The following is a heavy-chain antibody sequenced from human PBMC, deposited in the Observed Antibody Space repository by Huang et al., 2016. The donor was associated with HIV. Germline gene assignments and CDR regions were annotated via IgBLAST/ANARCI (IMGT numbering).Heavy chain of an antibody. J-gene: IGHJ4*02. V-gene: IGHV4-39*01. Sequence: QLQLQESGPGLVKPSETLSLNCNVSGVSISSNTYYWVWFRQPPGRGLEGIATIYYGWSTYSNPSLKIRVIISIDTSKNQFSLNVSSVTAADTAIYYCARHRGAIFGVADIYYFDYWGQGTLVTVSS. CDR3: ARHRGAIFGVADIYYFDY. D-gene: IGHD3-3*01. CDR2: IYYGWST. CDR1: GVSISSNTYY.